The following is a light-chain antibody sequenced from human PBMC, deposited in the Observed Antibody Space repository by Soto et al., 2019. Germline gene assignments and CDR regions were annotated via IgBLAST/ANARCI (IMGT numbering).Light chain of an antibody. CDR3: LQHDSYPWT. Sequence: EIVLTQSPATLSLSPGERATLSCRASQSVSRHLAWYQQKPGQAPRLLIYDASNRATGIPDRFSGSGSGTDFTLTISRLEPEDSATYYCLQHDSYPWTFGQGTKVDNK. CDR2: DAS. J-gene: IGKJ1*01. CDR1: QSVSRH. V-gene: IGKV3-11*01.